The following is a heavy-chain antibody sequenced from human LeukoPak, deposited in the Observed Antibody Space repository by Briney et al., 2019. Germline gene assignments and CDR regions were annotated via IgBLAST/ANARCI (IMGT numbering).Heavy chain of an antibody. J-gene: IGHJ4*02. D-gene: IGHD3-9*01. V-gene: IGHV4-31*03. CDR3: ARGGRYDILTGHKYYFDY. Sequence: SQTLSLTCTVSGGSISSGGYYWSWIRQHPGKGLEWIGEINHSGSTNYNPSLKSRVTISVDTSKNQFSLKLSSVTAADTAVYYCARGGRYDILTGHKYYFDYWGQGTLVTVSS. CDR1: GGSISSGGYY. CDR2: INHSGST.